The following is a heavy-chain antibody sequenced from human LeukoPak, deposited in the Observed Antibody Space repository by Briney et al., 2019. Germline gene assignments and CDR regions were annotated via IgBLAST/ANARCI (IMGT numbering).Heavy chain of an antibody. CDR1: GFSVSNNY. CDR3: ASDSYSPEYFQH. CDR2: IYSGGST. J-gene: IGHJ1*01. D-gene: IGHD2-15*01. Sequence: PGGSLRLSCAASGFSVSNNYMSWVRQAPGKGPEWVSVIYSGGSTFYADSVKGRFTISRDNSKNTLYLQMNSLRAEDTAVYYCASDSYSPEYFQHWGQGTLVTVSS. V-gene: IGHV3-66*01.